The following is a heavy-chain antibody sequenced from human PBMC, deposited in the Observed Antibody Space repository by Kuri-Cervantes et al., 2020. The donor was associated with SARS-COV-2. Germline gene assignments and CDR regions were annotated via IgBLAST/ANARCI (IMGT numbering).Heavy chain of an antibody. Sequence: GESLKISCAASGFTFSSYWMSWVRQAPGKGLEWVANIKQDGSEKYYVDSVKGRFTISRDNAKNSLYLQMNSLRAEDTAVYYCARVPNVVPAAIGGGYWGQGTLVTVSS. CDR1: GFTFSSYW. J-gene: IGHJ4*02. D-gene: IGHD2-2*02. V-gene: IGHV3-7*01. CDR3: ARVPNVVPAAIGGGY. CDR2: IKQDGSEK.